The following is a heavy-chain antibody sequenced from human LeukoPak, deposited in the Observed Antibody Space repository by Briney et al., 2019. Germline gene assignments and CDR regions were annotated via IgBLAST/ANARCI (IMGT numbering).Heavy chain of an antibody. Sequence: ASVKVSCKPSGYTFTVYYLHWVRQAPGQGLEWMGRIDPNSGGTNYAQKFQVRVTVTRDTSISTVYMELSGLRSDDTAVYFCARVPGPYTTSRFDYWGQGTLVTVSS. CDR3: ARVPGPYTTSRFDY. J-gene: IGHJ4*02. D-gene: IGHD6-13*01. CDR2: IDPNSGGT. V-gene: IGHV1-2*02. CDR1: GYTFTVYY.